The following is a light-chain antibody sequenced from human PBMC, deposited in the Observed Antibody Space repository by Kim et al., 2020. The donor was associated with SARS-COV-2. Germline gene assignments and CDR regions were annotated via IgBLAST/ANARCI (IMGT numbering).Light chain of an antibody. Sequence: QSALTQPPSVSGSPGQSVTISCTGTSSDVGGYNRVSWYQQPPGTAPKLIIYEVNKRPSGVPGRFSGSKSGNTASLTISGLQAEDEADYYCSSYINSNTVIFGGGTQLTVL. CDR2: EVN. V-gene: IGLV2-18*02. CDR1: SSDVGGYNR. CDR3: SSYINSNTVI. J-gene: IGLJ2*01.